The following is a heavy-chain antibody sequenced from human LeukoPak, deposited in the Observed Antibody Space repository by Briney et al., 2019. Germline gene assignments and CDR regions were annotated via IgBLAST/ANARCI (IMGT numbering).Heavy chain of an antibody. J-gene: IGHJ3*02. CDR3: ARGTFTIFGDDAFDI. D-gene: IGHD3-3*01. CDR1: GGSFSSYY. Sequence: PSETLSLTCAVYGGSFSSYYWSWIRQPAGKGLEWIGRIYTSGSTNYNPSLKSRVTMSVDTSKNQFSLKLSSVTAADTAVYYCARGTFTIFGDDAFDIWGQGTMVTVSS. CDR2: IYTSGST. V-gene: IGHV4-59*10.